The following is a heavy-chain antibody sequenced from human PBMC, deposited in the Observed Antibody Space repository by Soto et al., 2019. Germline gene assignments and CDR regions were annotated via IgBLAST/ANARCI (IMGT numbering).Heavy chain of an antibody. Sequence: ASVKVSCKASGYTFTSYDINWVRQATGQGLEWMGWMNPNSGNTGYAQKFQGRVTMTRNTSISTAYMELSSLRSEDTAVYYCARGERITIFGVVIINDYYYYYMDVWGKGTTVTVSS. CDR2: MNPNSGNT. D-gene: IGHD3-3*01. CDR3: ARGERITIFGVVIINDYYYYYMDV. J-gene: IGHJ6*03. CDR1: GYTFTSYD. V-gene: IGHV1-8*01.